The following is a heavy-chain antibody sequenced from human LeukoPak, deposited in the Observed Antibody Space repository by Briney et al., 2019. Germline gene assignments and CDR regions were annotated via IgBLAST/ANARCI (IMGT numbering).Heavy chain of an antibody. Sequence: PGGSLRLSCAASGFTFRSYWMTWVRQTPGKGLEFVANIDRDGNVKNCVGSVKGRFTISRDNAKNSLYLQMNSLRVDDTAMYYCARDPGSSSFDYWGQGSLVTVSS. CDR1: GFTFRSYW. CDR2: IDRDGNVK. D-gene: IGHD6-13*01. J-gene: IGHJ4*02. CDR3: ARDPGSSSFDY. V-gene: IGHV3-7*01.